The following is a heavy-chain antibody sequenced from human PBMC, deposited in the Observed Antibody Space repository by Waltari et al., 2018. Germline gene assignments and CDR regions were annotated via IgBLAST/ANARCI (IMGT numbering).Heavy chain of an antibody. Sequence: QVQLVESGGGVVQPGGSLRPSCAASGFTFSSHGMHWVRQAPGKGLEWVAFIRYDGINKYYADSVKGRFTISRDNSKNTLYLQMNSLRAEDTAVYYCAHLHGAGRVDYWGQGTLVTVSS. J-gene: IGHJ4*02. D-gene: IGHD6-13*01. CDR1: GFTFSSHG. CDR2: IRYDGINK. CDR3: AHLHGAGRVDY. V-gene: IGHV3-30*02.